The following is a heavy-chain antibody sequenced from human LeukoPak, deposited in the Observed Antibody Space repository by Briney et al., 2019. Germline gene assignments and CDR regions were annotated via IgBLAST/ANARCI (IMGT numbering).Heavy chain of an antibody. CDR3: ARLGDDFWSGYKDY. D-gene: IGHD3-3*01. J-gene: IGHJ4*02. V-gene: IGHV3-66*01. Sequence: PGGSLRLSCAASGFTVSNNYMIWVRQAPGKGLEWVSLIYSNGVTNYADSVKGRFTTSRDSSKNTLYLQMNSVRAEDTAVYYCARLGDDFWSGYKDYWGQGTLVTVSS. CDR1: GFTVSNNY. CDR2: IYSNGVT.